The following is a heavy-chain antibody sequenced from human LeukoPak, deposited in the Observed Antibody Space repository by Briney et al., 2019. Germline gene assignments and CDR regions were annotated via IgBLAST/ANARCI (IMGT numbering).Heavy chain of an antibody. CDR3: ARVTVTANAFDI. CDR1: GDSFSSVTDY. V-gene: IGHV4-39*07. Sequence: PSETLSLTCTVSGDSFSSVTDYWAWIRQPPGKGLEWIASGDYSGGTYYNPSLESRVAISADMSKNQFSLRLSSVTAADTAVYYCARVTVTANAFDIWGQGTMVTVSS. J-gene: IGHJ3*02. CDR2: GDYSGGT. D-gene: IGHD4-17*01.